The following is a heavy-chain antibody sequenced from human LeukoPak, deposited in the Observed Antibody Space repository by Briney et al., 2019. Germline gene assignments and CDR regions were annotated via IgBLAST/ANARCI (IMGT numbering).Heavy chain of an antibody. CDR3: AREGLPPGYSSGWYPDY. CDR1: GGSISSSSYY. V-gene: IGHV4-39*07. CDR2: IYYSGST. D-gene: IGHD6-19*01. Sequence: SETLSLTCTVSGGSISSSSYYWGWIRQPPGKGLEWIGSIYYSGSTYYNPSLKSRVTISVDTSKNQFSLKLSSVTAADTAVYYCAREGLPPGYSSGWYPDYWGQGTLVTVSS. J-gene: IGHJ4*02.